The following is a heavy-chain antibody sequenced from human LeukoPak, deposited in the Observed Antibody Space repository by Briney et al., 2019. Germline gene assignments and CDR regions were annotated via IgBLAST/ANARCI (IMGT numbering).Heavy chain of an antibody. D-gene: IGHD3-10*01. CDR1: GYTFNTFD. CDR2: VNPYNDKT. V-gene: IGHV1-8*03. Sequence: ASVELSCKASGYTFNTFDINWVRQATGQGPEWMGWVNPYNDKTVYAPKFQGRVSISSNNSITTAYMEFSGLKSDDTAVYYCARGRRLRGVTSRPIYYYYYMDVWGGGTTVTVSS. CDR3: ARGRRLRGVTSRPIYYYYYMDV. J-gene: IGHJ6*03.